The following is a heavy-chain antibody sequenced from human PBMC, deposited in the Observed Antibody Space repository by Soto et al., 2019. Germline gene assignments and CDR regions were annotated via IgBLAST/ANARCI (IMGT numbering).Heavy chain of an antibody. CDR1: GFSISRSA. Sequence: QVQLVESGGGVVQPGRSLRLSCAASGFSISRSAMHWVRQAPGKGLEWVAVIAYDGSNRWYVDSAKGRFTISSDNSKNTVYLQMSSLRGEDTAVYYCARDLQAGTDNVNWFAPWGQGTLVTVSS. J-gene: IGHJ5*02. CDR2: IAYDGSNR. V-gene: IGHV3-30*04. CDR3: ARDLQAGTDNVNWFAP. D-gene: IGHD1-1*01.